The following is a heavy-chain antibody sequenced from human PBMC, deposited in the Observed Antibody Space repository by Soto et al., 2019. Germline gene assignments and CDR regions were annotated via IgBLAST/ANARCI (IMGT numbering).Heavy chain of an antibody. J-gene: IGHJ3*02. CDR1: GGSFSGYY. D-gene: IGHD3-3*02. CDR2: INHSGST. V-gene: IGHV4-34*01. CDR3: ARVSLALYAFDI. Sequence: SETLSLTCAVYGGSFSGYYWSWIRQPPGKGLEWIGEINHSGSTNYNPSLKSRVTISVDTSKNQFSLKLSSVTAADTAVYYCARVSLALYAFDILGQGTMVTVS.